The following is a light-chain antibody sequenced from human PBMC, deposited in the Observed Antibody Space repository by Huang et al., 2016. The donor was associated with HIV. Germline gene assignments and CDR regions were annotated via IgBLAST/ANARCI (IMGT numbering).Light chain of an antibody. CDR3: QQYYSLPLT. V-gene: IGKV4-1*01. CDR1: RSPLYSSNSKNY. J-gene: IGKJ4*01. Sequence: DIVMTQSPDSLAVSLGERATINCKSNRSPLYSSNSKNYLAWYKQRPGQPPNLLSYWASTRESGVPDRVSGSGSGTDFTLTITSLQAEDVAIYYCQQYYSLPLTFGGGTKVEIK. CDR2: WAS.